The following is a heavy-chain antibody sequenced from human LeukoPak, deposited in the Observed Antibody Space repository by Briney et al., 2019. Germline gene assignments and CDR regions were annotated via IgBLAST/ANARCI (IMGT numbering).Heavy chain of an antibody. CDR1: GFTFSSYA. CDR3: ANTLSRIPPSLRELPTH. V-gene: IGHV3-23*01. Sequence: GGSLRLSCAASGFTFSSYAMSWVRQAPGKGLEWVSAISGSGGSTYYADSVKGRFTISRDNSKNTLYLQMNSLRAEDTAVYYCANTLSRIPPSLRELPTHWGQGTLVTVSS. J-gene: IGHJ4*02. D-gene: IGHD1-26*01. CDR2: ISGSGGST.